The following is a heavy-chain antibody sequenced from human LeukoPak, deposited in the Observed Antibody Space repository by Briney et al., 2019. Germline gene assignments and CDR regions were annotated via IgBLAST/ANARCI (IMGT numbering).Heavy chain of an antibody. CDR1: RFTFSSYS. CDR3: AKRSAESSGYFDY. Sequence: GGSLRLSCAASRFTFSSYSMTWVRQAPGKGLEWVAAITASGASTDYADSVEGRFTISRDNSKNTLYLQMNSLRAEDTAIYYCAKRSAESSGYFDYWGQGTLVTVSS. D-gene: IGHD6-19*01. J-gene: IGHJ4*02. V-gene: IGHV3-23*01. CDR2: ITASGAST.